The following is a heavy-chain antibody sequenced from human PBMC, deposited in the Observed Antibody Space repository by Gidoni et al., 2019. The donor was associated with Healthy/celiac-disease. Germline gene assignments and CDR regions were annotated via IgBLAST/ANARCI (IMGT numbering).Heavy chain of an antibody. J-gene: IGHJ3*02. Sequence: MGIIYPGDSDTRYSPSFQGQVTISADKSISTAYLQWSSLKASDTAMYYCARLRGYLTNDAFDIWGQGTMVTVSS. V-gene: IGHV5-51*01. D-gene: IGHD5-18*01. CDR3: ARLRGYLTNDAFDI. CDR2: IYPGDSDT.